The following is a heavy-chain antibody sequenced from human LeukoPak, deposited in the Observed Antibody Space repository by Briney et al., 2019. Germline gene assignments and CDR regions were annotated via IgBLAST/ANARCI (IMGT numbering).Heavy chain of an antibody. V-gene: IGHV4-31*03. CDR2: ICSSGSA. Sequence: PSETLSLTCTVSGGSISSGVYCWSWIRQRPGEGLQWIGYICSSGSAYYNASLKSRVSMSTDTSNNQFSLKLNSVTAADTAVYYCARDGGGSLHGMDVWGQGTTVTVFS. D-gene: IGHD2-15*01. CDR3: ARDGGGSLHGMDV. J-gene: IGHJ6*02. CDR1: GGSISSGVYC.